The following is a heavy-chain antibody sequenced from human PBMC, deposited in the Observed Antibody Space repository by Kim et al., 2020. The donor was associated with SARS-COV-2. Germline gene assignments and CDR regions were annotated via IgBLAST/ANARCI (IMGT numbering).Heavy chain of an antibody. Sequence: VKGQFPISRDNSKNTLYLQMNSLATEDTAVYYCAKDGAGCQLSAGKWFDPWGQGTLVTVSS. CDR3: AKDGAGCQLSAGKWFDP. V-gene: IGHV3-30*02. D-gene: IGHD3-10*01. J-gene: IGHJ5*02.